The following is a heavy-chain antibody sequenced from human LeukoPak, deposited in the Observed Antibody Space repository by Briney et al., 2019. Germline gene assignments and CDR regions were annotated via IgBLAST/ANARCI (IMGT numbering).Heavy chain of an antibody. CDR3: ARGLVGATLFDY. CDR1: GYTFTGYH. CDR2: INPNSGGT. V-gene: IGHV1-2*02. J-gene: IGHJ4*02. Sequence: ASVKVSCKASGYTFTGYHMHWVRQAPGQGLEWMGWINPNSGGTNYAQKFQGRVTMTRDTSISTAYMELSRLRSDDTAVYYCARGLVGATLFDYWGQGTLVTVSS. D-gene: IGHD1-26*01.